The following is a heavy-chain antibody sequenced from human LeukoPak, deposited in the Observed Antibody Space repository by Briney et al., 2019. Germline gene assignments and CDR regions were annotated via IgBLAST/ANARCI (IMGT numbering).Heavy chain of an antibody. D-gene: IGHD6-19*01. CDR3: ARGPHSGWYGGGYYYYMDV. CDR1: GFTFSSYW. V-gene: IGHV3-7*01. CDR2: IKEDGSEK. Sequence: QPGGSLRLSCAASGFTFSSYWMSWVRQAPGKGLEWVANIKEDGSEKYYVDSVKGRFTISRDNAKKSLYLQMNNLRAEDTAVYYCARGPHSGWYGGGYYYYMDVWGKGTTVTVSS. J-gene: IGHJ6*03.